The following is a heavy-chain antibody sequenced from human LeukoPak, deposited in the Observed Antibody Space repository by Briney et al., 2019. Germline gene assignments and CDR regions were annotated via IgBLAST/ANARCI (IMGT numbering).Heavy chain of an antibody. CDR2: INHSGST. CDR3: ARDWAQMDV. CDR1: GGSFSGYY. D-gene: IGHD3-16*01. J-gene: IGHJ6*02. V-gene: IGHV4-34*09. Sequence: MTSETLSLTCAVYGGSFSGYYWSWIRQPPGKGLGWIGEINHSGSTYYNPSLKSRVTISVDTSKNQFSLKLSSVTAADTAVYYCARDWAQMDVWGQGTTVTVSS.